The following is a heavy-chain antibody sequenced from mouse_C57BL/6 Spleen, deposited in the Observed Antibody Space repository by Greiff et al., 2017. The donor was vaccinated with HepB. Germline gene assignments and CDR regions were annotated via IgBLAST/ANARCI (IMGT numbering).Heavy chain of an antibody. CDR3: AREDWDDY. J-gene: IGHJ2*01. D-gene: IGHD4-1*01. CDR1: GYAFSSSW. CDR2: IYPGDGDT. V-gene: IGHV1-82*01. Sequence: QVQLQQSGPELVKPGASVKISCKASGYAFSSSWMNWVKQRPGKGLEWIGRIYPGDGDTNYNGKFKGKATLTADKSSSTAYMQLSSLTSEDSAVYFCAREDWDDYWGQGTTLTVSS.